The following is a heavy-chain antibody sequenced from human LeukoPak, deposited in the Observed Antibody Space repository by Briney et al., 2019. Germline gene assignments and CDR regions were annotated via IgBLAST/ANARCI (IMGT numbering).Heavy chain of an antibody. D-gene: IGHD3-10*01. J-gene: IGHJ4*02. CDR2: INHSGST. Sequence: GSLRLSCAASGFTFSSYSMNWVRQAPGKGLEWIGEINHSGSTNYNPSLKSRVTISVDTSKNQFSLKLSSVTAADTAVYYCARGRYCYGSGSSTSDYWGQGTLVTVSS. CDR3: ARGRYCYGSGSSTSDY. CDR1: GFTFSSYS. V-gene: IGHV4-34*01.